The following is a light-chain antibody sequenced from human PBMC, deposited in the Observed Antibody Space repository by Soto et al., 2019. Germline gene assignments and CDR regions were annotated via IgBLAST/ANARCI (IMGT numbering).Light chain of an antibody. V-gene: IGLV2-14*03. Sequence: QSALTQPASVSGSPGQSITISCTGTSSDVGGYNYVSWFQQHPGKAPKLKIYEVSNRPSGVSNRFSGSKSGYTASLTISELQAEDEADYYCCSYVGATTYVFGSGTKLTVL. CDR3: CSYVGATTYV. CDR2: EVS. J-gene: IGLJ1*01. CDR1: SSDVGGYNY.